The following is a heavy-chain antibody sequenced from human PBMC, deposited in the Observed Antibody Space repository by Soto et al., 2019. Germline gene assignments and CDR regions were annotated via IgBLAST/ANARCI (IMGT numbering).Heavy chain of an antibody. CDR3: TRDPPSDYYDSSGLAFDI. CDR1: GFTFGDYA. J-gene: IGHJ3*02. CDR2: IRSKAYGGTT. Sequence: EVHLLESGGGLVQPGGSLRLSCEASGFTFGDYAMSWFRQAPGKGLEWVGFIRSKAYGGTTEYAASVKGRFTISRDDSKSIAYLQMNSLKTEDTAVYYCTRDPPSDYYDSSGLAFDIWGQGTMVTVSS. D-gene: IGHD3-22*01. V-gene: IGHV3-49*03.